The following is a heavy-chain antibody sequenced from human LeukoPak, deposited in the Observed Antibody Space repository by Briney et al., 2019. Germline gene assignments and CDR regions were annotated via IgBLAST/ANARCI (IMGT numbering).Heavy chain of an antibody. CDR1: GFTFSSYG. D-gene: IGHD6-13*01. CDR3: ARDPWHPAAAGTWGGDY. CDR2: IWYDGSNK. V-gene: IGHV3-33*01. J-gene: IGHJ4*02. Sequence: PGRSLRLSCAASGFTFSSYGMHWVRQAPGKGLEWVAVIWYDGSNKYYADSVKGRFTTSRDNSKNTLYLQMNSLRAEDTAVYYCARDPWHPAAAGTWGGDYWGQGTLVTVSS.